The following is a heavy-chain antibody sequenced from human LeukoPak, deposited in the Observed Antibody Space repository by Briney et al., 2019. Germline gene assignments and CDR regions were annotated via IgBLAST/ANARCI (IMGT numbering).Heavy chain of an antibody. CDR3: ARDRILVGSPLFDY. Sequence: GGSLRLSCAASGFTFSSYSMNWVRQAPGKGLEWVSSISSSSSYIYYADSVKGRFTISRDNAKNSLYLQMNSLRAEDTAVYYCARDRILVGSPLFDYWGQGTLVTVSS. V-gene: IGHV3-21*01. CDR2: ISSSSSYI. CDR1: GFTFSSYS. D-gene: IGHD2-15*01. J-gene: IGHJ4*02.